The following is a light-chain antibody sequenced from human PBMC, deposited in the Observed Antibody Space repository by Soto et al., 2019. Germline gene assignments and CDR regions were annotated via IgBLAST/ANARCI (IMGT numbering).Light chain of an antibody. Sequence: DIQMTQSPSSLSASVGDRVTITCRASQSISSYLNWYQQKPGKAPKLLIYAASSLQSGVPSRFSGSGSGTEFSLTISSLQPDDFATYYCLQDYNYPQTFGQGTKVDIK. CDR3: LQDYNYPQT. J-gene: IGKJ1*01. V-gene: IGKV1-39*01. CDR1: QSISSY. CDR2: AAS.